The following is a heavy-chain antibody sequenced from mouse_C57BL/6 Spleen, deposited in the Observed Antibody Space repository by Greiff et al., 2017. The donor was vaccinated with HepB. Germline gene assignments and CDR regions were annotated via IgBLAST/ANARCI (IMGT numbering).Heavy chain of an antibody. CDR3: TRGDYGSPYYFDY. CDR2: ISSGGDYI. V-gene: IGHV5-9-1*02. D-gene: IGHD1-1*01. CDR1: GFTFSSYA. Sequence: EVKLQESGEGLVKPGGSLKLSCAASGFTFSSYAMSWVRQTPEKRLEWVAYISSGGDYIYYADTVKGRFTISRDNARNTLYLQMSSLKSEDTAMYYCTRGDYGSPYYFDYWGQGTTLTVSS. J-gene: IGHJ2*01.